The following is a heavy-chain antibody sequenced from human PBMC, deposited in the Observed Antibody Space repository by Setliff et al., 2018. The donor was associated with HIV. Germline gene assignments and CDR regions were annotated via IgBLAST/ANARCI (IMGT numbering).Heavy chain of an antibody. CDR1: GYTFTSYG. V-gene: IGHV1-18*01. Sequence: SVKVSCKASGYTFTSYGISWVRQAPGQGLEWMGWISAYNGNTNYAQKLQGRVTMTTDTSTSTAYMELRSLRSDDTAVYYCARDMSTVTYNWFDPWGQGTLVTVSS. D-gene: IGHD4-17*01. J-gene: IGHJ5*02. CDR2: ISAYNGNT. CDR3: ARDMSTVTYNWFDP.